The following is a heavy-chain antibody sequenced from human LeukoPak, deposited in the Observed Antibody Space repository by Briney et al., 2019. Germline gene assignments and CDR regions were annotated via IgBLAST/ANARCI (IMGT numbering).Heavy chain of an antibody. D-gene: IGHD3-10*01. CDR2: FFYRGST. Sequence: PSETLSLTCTVSGGSISDYYWSWIRQPPGKGLEWIGNFFYRGSTNYNPSLKSRVTISVDTSKNQFSPNLNSVSAADTAVYYCAGAPNQDFFDYWGRGTLVTVSS. J-gene: IGHJ4*02. CDR1: GGSISDYY. CDR3: AGAPNQDFFDY. V-gene: IGHV4-59*01.